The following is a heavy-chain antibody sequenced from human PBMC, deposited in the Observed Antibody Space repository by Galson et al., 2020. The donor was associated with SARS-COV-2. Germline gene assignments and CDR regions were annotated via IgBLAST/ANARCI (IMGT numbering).Heavy chain of an antibody. J-gene: IGHJ6*03. CDR1: GGSISSGGYY. V-gene: IGHV4-31*03. CDR2: IYYSGST. D-gene: IGHD3-3*01. Sequence: SETLSLTCTVSGGSISSGGYYWSWIRQHPGKGLEWIGYIYYSGSTYYNPSLKRRVTISVDTSKNQFSLKLSSVTAADTAVYCCARSFWSGYQYYYMDVWGKGTTVTVSS. CDR3: ARSFWSGYQYYYMDV.